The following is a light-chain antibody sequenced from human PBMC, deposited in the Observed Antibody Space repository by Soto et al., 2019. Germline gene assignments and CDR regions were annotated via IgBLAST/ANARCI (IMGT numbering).Light chain of an antibody. CDR1: QSVSSN. CDR2: GAS. CDR3: QQYNNGPQT. Sequence: EIVMTQSPATLSVSPGERATLSCRASQSVSSNLAWYKQKPGQAPRLLIYGASTRATGIPARFSGSGSGTEFTLTISSLQSEDFAVYYCQQYNNGPQTFGQGTKLEIK. J-gene: IGKJ2*01. V-gene: IGKV3-15*01.